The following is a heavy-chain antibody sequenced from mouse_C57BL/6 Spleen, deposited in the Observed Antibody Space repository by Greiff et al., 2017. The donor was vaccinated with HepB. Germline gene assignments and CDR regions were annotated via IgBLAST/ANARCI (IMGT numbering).Heavy chain of an antibody. CDR1: GYTFTSYW. CDR2: INPSSGYT. J-gene: IGHJ4*01. D-gene: IGHD1-1*01. V-gene: IGHV1-7*01. CDR3: ATDYGSSRYAMDY. Sequence: VQLQQSGAELAKPGASVKLSCKASGYTFTSYWMHWVKQRPGRGLEWIGYINPSSGYTKYNQKFKDKATLTADKSSSTAYMQLSSLTYEDSAVYYGATDYGSSRYAMDYWGQGTSVTVSS.